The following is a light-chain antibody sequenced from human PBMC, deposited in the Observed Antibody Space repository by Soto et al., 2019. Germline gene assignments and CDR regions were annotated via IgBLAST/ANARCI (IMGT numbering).Light chain of an antibody. CDR3: TSYTSDTTLV. Sequence: QSVLTQPASVSGSPGQSITISCTGTSSDIGRYNFVSWYQQHPGKPPKLMIFEVSTRPSGVSDRFSGSKSGDTASLTISGLQADDEADYFCTSYTSDTTLVFGGGTKLTVL. J-gene: IGLJ3*02. V-gene: IGLV2-14*01. CDR1: SSDIGRYNF. CDR2: EVS.